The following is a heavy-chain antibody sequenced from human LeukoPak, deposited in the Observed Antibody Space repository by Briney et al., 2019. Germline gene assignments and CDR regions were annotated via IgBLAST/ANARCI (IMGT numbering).Heavy chain of an antibody. Sequence: PSETLSLTCAVSGSSISSGGYSWSWIRQPPGKGLEWIGYIYHSGSTYYNPSLKSRVTISVDRSKNQFSLKLSSVTAADTAVYYCAREHRYDSSGYYKYYYFDYWGQGTLVTVSS. D-gene: IGHD3-22*01. J-gene: IGHJ4*02. V-gene: IGHV4-30-2*01. CDR2: IYHSGST. CDR3: AREHRYDSSGYYKYYYFDY. CDR1: GSSISSGGYS.